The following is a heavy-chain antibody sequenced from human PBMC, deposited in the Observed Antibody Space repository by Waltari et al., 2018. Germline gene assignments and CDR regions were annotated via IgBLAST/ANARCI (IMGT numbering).Heavy chain of an antibody. CDR2: IYHSGST. CDR1: GYSISSGYY. V-gene: IGHV4-38-2*01. J-gene: IGHJ4*02. D-gene: IGHD1-20*01. Sequence: QVQLQESGPGLVKPSETLSLTCAVSGYSISSGYYWGWIRQPPGKGPEWIGSIYHSGSTYYNPSLKSRVTISVDTSKNQSSLKLSSVTAADTAVYYCARPGGVTGTSYDYWGQGTLVTVSS. CDR3: ARPGGVTGTSYDY.